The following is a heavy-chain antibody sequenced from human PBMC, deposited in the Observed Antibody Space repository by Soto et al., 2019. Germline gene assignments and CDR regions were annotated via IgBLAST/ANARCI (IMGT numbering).Heavy chain of an antibody. D-gene: IGHD1-7*01. CDR3: ARETTGMKLCKDY. Sequence: QVQLVESGGGVVQPGRSLRLSCAASGFTFSSYGMHWVRQAPGQGLEWVAVIWYDGSNKYYADSVKGRFTISRDNSKNTLYSQMNSLRAEDTAAYYCARETTGMKLCKDYWGQGTLVTVSS. CDR2: IWYDGSNK. V-gene: IGHV3-33*01. CDR1: GFTFSSYG. J-gene: IGHJ4*02.